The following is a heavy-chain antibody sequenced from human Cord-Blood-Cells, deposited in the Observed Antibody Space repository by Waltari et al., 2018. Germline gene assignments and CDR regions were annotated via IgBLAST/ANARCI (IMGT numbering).Heavy chain of an antibody. CDR2: INPNGGGK. D-gene: IGHD3-3*01. CDR3: ARDTWGGIFFDY. Sequence: QVQLVQSGAEVQKPGASGQVSCEASGYTLIGSYMHWVRQAPGQGLEWMGWINPNGGGKNDAQKFQGRVTMTRDTSISTAYMELSRLRSDDTAVYYCARDTWGGIFFDYWGQGTLVTVSS. J-gene: IGHJ4*02. V-gene: IGHV1-2*02. CDR1: GYTLIGSY.